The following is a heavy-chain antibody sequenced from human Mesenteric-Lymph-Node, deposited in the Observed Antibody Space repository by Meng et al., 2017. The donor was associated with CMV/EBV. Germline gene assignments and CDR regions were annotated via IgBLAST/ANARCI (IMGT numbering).Heavy chain of an antibody. J-gene: IGHJ4*02. V-gene: IGHV1-18*01. D-gene: IGHD4-23*01. Sequence: ASVKVSCKASGYTFISYVINWVRQAPGQGLEWMGRISAYNGDTNYAQKFQGRVTMTTDTSTSTVYMELRSLKSDDTAVYYCARADYGGNSPLVYWGQGTLVTVSS. CDR3: ARADYGGNSPLVY. CDR1: GYTFISYV. CDR2: ISAYNGDT.